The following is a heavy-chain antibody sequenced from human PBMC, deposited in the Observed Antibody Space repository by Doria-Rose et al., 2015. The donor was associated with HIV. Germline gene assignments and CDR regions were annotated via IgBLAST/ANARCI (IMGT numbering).Heavy chain of an antibody. CDR1: GGSISSGDYY. V-gene: IGHV4-30-4*01. CDR2: IYRSGST. D-gene: IGHD2-15*01. CDR3: AREGIVVGSWFDP. J-gene: IGHJ5*02. Sequence: VKPSQTLSLTCTVSGGSISSGDYYWSWIRQSPVKGLEWIAYIYRSGSTYHNPSLRSRLTISIDTSKNQFSLRLSSVTAADTAVYYCAREGIVVGSWFDPWGQGTLVSVSS.